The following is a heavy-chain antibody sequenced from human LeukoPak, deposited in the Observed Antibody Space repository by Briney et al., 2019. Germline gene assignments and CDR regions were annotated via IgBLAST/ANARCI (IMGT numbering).Heavy chain of an antibody. CDR2: IYPGDSDT. CDR1: GYSFTSYW. CDR3: ARRPGIAAAGGRFDP. Sequence: RGASLKISCKGPGYSFTSYWIGWVRQMPGKGLEWMGIIYPGDSDTRYSPSFQGQVTISADKSISTAYLQWSSLKASDTAMYYCARRPGIAAAGGRFDPWGQGTLVTVSS. J-gene: IGHJ5*02. V-gene: IGHV5-51*01. D-gene: IGHD6-13*01.